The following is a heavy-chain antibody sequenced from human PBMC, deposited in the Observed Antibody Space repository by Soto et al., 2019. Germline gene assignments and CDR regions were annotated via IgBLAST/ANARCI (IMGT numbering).Heavy chain of an antibody. CDR2: IYYSGST. J-gene: IGHJ6*02. Sequence: QVQLQESGPGLVKPSETLSLTCTVSGGSISSYYWSWIRQPPGKGLEWIGYIYYSGSTNYNPSLKSRVTISVDTSKNQLSLKLSSVTAADTAVYYCARALVAARPNYGMDVWGQGTTVTVSS. V-gene: IGHV4-59*01. CDR1: GGSISSYY. CDR3: ARALVAARPNYGMDV. D-gene: IGHD6-6*01.